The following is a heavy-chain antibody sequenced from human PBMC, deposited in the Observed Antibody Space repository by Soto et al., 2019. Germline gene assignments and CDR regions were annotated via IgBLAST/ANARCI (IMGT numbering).Heavy chain of an antibody. Sequence: QVQLQESGPGLVKPSETLSLTCTVSGGSISSYYWSWIRQPPGKGLEWIGYIYYSGSTNYNPSLKSRVTITVDTSKNQSSLKVSSVTAADTAVYYCARRWGTSFDFWGQGTLVTVSS. V-gene: IGHV4-59*01. CDR3: ARRWGTSFDF. CDR2: IYYSGST. CDR1: GGSISSYY. D-gene: IGHD7-27*01. J-gene: IGHJ4*02.